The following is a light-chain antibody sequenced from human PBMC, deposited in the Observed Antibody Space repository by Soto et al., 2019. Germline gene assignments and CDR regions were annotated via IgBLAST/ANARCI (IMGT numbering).Light chain of an antibody. Sequence: EIVMTQSPATLSVSPGERATLSCRASQSVSSNLAWYQQKPGQAPRLLIYGASTRATGIPARFSGSGSGTEFTITISSLQSEDFAVYYCQQYNNWPLTFXGGTKV. CDR3: QQYNNWPLT. V-gene: IGKV3-15*01. CDR2: GAS. CDR1: QSVSSN. J-gene: IGKJ4*01.